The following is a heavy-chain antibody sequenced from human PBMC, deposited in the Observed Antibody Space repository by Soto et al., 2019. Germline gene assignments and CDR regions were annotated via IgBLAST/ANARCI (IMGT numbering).Heavy chain of an antibody. Sequence: EGHLVESGGGLVQPGRSLRLSCSAAAISFDDSAMHWVRQAPGKGLEWVAGISWNSDKIDYTDSVKGRFTISRDNAKNSLYLQMNSLRAEDTALYYCAKDRGYNTWRTFDNWGQGTLVTVSS. D-gene: IGHD5-12*01. V-gene: IGHV3-9*01. CDR1: AISFDDSA. CDR2: ISWNSDKI. J-gene: IGHJ4*02. CDR3: AKDRGYNTWRTFDN.